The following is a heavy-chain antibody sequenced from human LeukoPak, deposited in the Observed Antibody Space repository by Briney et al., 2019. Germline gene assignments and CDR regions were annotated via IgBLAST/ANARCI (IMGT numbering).Heavy chain of an antibody. CDR3: ASLRERSYYARGFDY. V-gene: IGHV4-39*01. J-gene: IGHJ4*02. D-gene: IGHD1-26*01. CDR1: GGSISSSSYY. Sequence: SETLSLTCTVSGGSISSSSYYWGWIRQPPGKGLEWIGSIYYSGSTYYNPSLKSRATISVDTSKNQFSLKLSSVTAAGTAVYYCASLRERSYYARGFDYWGQGTLVTVSS. CDR2: IYYSGST.